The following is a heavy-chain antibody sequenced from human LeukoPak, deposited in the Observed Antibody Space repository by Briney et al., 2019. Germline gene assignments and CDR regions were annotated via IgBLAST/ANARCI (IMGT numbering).Heavy chain of an antibody. V-gene: IGHV1-46*01. CDR1: GYTFTSYY. CDR2: INPSGGST. Sequence: ASVKVSCKASGYTFTSYYMHWVRQAPGQGLEWMGIINPSGGSTSYAQKFQGRVTMTRDTSTSTVYMELSSLSSEDTAVYYCAREGPVTGTYTVYYSDYWGQGTLVSVSS. J-gene: IGHJ4*02. CDR3: AREGPVTGTYTVYYSDY. D-gene: IGHD6-19*01.